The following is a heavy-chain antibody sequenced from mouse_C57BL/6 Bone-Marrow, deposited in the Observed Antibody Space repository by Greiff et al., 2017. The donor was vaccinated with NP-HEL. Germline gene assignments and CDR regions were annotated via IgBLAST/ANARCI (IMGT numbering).Heavy chain of an antibody. D-gene: IGHD2-4*01. CDR3: AMIYYDYDRVWFAY. Sequence: VKLMESGPGLVAPSQSLSITCTVSGISLTSYAISWVRQPPGKGLEWLGVIWTGGGTNYNSALKSRLSISKDNSKSQVFLKMNSLQTDDTARYYCAMIYYDYDRVWFAYWGQGTLVTVSA. V-gene: IGHV2-9-1*01. CDR2: IWTGGGT. CDR1: GISLTSYA. J-gene: IGHJ3*01.